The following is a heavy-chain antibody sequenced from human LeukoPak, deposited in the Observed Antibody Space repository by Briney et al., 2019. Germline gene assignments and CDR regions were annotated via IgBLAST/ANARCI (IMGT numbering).Heavy chain of an antibody. CDR1: GGSISSGLYS. CDR2: IYHTGST. V-gene: IGHV4-30-2*01. CDR3: ARDQYPTALDY. J-gene: IGHJ4*02. D-gene: IGHD4-17*01. Sequence: SETLSLTCDVSGGSISSGLYSWSWIRQPLGKGLEWIGYIYHTGSTYYNPSLKSRVTISVDKSKNQFSLKLSSVTAADTAVYYCARDQYPTALDYWGQGTLVTVSS.